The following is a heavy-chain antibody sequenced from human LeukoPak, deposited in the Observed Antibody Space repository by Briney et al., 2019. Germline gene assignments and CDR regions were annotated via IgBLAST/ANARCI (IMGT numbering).Heavy chain of an antibody. CDR2: IGTAGDT. Sequence: GGSLRLSCAASGFTFSSYDMHWVRQATGKGLEWVSAIGTAGDTYYPGSVKGRFTISRENAKNSLYLQMNRLRAGDTAVYYCARGVWSYYYYYMDVWGKGTTVTVSS. V-gene: IGHV3-13*01. CDR3: ARGVWSYYYYYMDV. D-gene: IGHD5/OR15-5a*01. CDR1: GFTFSSYD. J-gene: IGHJ6*03.